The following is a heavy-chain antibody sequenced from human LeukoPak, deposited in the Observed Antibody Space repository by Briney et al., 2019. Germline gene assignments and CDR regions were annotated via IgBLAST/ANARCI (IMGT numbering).Heavy chain of an antibody. V-gene: IGHV4-39*07. CDR1: GGSISGSSYF. CDR3: ARVQSYYYDSSGYVTPI. J-gene: IGHJ3*02. CDR2: IYYTGST. D-gene: IGHD3-22*01. Sequence: TSETLSLTCTVSGGSISGSSYFWGWIRQPPGKGLEWIGSIYYTGSTYYNPSLKSRVTISVDTSKNQFSLKLSSVTAADTAVYYCARVQSYYYDSSGYVTPIWGQGTMVTVSS.